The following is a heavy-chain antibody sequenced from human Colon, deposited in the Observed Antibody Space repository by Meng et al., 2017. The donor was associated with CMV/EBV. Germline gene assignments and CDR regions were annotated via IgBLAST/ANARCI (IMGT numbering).Heavy chain of an antibody. Sequence: GSLRLSCTVSNGSLTNPHWAWVRRPPGKGLEWIAYVHVSGTTKYNPSLQSRVAISLDASKNQFSLKLTSVTAADTAVYYCARYCGGHAGCPYYAMDVRGQGTTVTVSS. J-gene: IGHJ6*02. CDR2: VHVSGTT. CDR3: ARYCGGHAGCPYYAMDV. V-gene: IGHV4-59*11. D-gene: IGHD2-21*01. CDR1: NGSLTNPH.